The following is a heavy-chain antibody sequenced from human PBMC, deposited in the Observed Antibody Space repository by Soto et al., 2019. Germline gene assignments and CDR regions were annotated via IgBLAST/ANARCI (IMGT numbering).Heavy chain of an antibody. D-gene: IGHD2-21*01. V-gene: IGHV4-39*01. J-gene: IGHJ4*02. CDR3: AVTYCGGDCFLGY. CDR1: GGSISSSSYY. CDR2: IYYSGST. Sequence: QLQLQESGPGLVKPSETLSLTCTVSGGSISSSSYYWGWIRQPPGKGLVWIGSIYYSGSTSYNPSLKSRVTISVDTSKNQFSLKLSSVTAADTAVYYCAVTYCGGDCFLGYWGQGTLVTVSS.